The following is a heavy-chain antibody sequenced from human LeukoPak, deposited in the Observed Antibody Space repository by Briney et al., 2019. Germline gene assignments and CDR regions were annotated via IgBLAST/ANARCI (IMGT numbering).Heavy chain of an antibody. Sequence: GGSLRLSCAASGFTFSNSAMHWVRQSPGKGLEWVAFIRNDGSTTYYSDSVKGRFTISRDNSKNTLNLQMNSLTSDDSALYYCAKDQGSREGYNYYFDYWGQGTLVTVSS. D-gene: IGHD5-24*01. V-gene: IGHV3-30*02. J-gene: IGHJ4*02. CDR1: GFTFSNSA. CDR3: AKDQGSREGYNYYFDY. CDR2: IRNDGSTT.